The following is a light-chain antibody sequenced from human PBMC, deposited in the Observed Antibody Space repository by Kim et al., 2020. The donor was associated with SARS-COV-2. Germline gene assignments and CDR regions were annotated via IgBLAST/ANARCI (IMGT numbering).Light chain of an antibody. V-gene: IGLV1-44*01. CDR3: AAWDESLDGFLV. Sequence: DISSCSESRSTIGRNPVNWYQHVPGTAPKLLIYSNSDRPSGVPDRFTASKSDTSAALAISGLQSEDETTYYCAAWDESLDGFLVFGGGTQLTVL. J-gene: IGLJ2*01. CDR2: SNS. CDR1: RSTIGRNP.